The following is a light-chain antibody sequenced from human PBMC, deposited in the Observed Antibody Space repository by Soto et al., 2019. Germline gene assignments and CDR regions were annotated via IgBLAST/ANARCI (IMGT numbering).Light chain of an antibody. CDR2: DNT. CDR3: QSYDNSLRGYV. Sequence: QSVLTQPPSVSGAPGQRVSISCTGGNSNLGAGYDVQWYQHLPGTAPTLLIYDNTNRPSGVPDRFSGSKAGTSASLAISTLQSEDEADYYCQSYDNSLRGYVFGPGTKVTVL. J-gene: IGLJ1*01. V-gene: IGLV1-40*01. CDR1: NSNLGAGYD.